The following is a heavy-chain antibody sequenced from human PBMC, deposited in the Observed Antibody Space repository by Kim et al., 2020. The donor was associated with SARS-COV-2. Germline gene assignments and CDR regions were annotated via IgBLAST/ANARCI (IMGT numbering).Heavy chain of an antibody. CDR2: GST. J-gene: IGHJ4*02. V-gene: IGHV3-23*01. CDR3: AKDGDYFDY. Sequence: GSTYYADTVKGRFTISRDNYKNTLYLQMNSLRAEDTAVYYCAKDGDYFDYWGQGTLVTVSS. D-gene: IGHD4-17*01.